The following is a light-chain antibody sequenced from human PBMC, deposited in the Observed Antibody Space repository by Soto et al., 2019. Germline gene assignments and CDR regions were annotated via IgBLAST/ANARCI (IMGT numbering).Light chain of an antibody. J-gene: IGKJ5*01. CDR2: AAS. CDR3: QRYNTARPN. Sequence: PQLLIYAASTLQSGGPSRFSGSGSGTDFTLTISGLQPEDLATYYCQRYNTARPNFGQGTQLEIK. V-gene: IGKV1-27*01.